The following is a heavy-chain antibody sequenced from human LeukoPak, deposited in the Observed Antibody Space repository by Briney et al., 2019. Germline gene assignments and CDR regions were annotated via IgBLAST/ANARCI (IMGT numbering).Heavy chain of an antibody. Sequence: SETLSLTCVVYGGSFSGYYWSWIRQPPGKGREWIGEINHSGSTNYNPSLQRRVTISVDTSKNQFSLKLSSVTAAGAAVYYCARGLPSWYSYGHNWFDPWGQGTLVTVSS. J-gene: IGHJ5*02. V-gene: IGHV4-34*01. D-gene: IGHD5-18*01. CDR2: INHSGST. CDR3: ARGLPSWYSYGHNWFDP. CDR1: GGSFSGYY.